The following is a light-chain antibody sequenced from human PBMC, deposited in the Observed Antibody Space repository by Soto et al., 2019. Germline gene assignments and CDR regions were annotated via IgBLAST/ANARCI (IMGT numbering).Light chain of an antibody. Sequence: EIVMTQSPATLSVSPGERATLSCRASQSVSSTLSWYQQKPGQAPRLLIYGASTRSTSIPARFSGSGSGTEFTPTISSLQSEDFAVYYGQQYNNWPLLTFGGGTKVEIK. CDR1: QSVSST. CDR3: QQYNNWPLLT. J-gene: IGKJ4*01. CDR2: GAS. V-gene: IGKV3-15*01.